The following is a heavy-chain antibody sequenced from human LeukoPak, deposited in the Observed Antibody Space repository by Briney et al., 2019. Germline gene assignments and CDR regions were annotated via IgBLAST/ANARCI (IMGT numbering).Heavy chain of an antibody. CDR3: ARGTRWLRFDY. D-gene: IGHD5-12*01. CDR1: GGSISSSSYY. Sequence: SETLSLTCTVSGGSISSSSYYWGWIRQPPGKGLEWIGSIYYSGSTYYNPSLKSRVTISVDTSKNQFSLKLSSVTAADTAVYYCARGTRWLRFDYWGQGTLVTVSS. V-gene: IGHV4-39*01. CDR2: IYYSGST. J-gene: IGHJ4*02.